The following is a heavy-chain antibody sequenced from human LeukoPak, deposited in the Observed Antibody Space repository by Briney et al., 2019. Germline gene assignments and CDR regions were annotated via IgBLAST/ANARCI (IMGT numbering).Heavy chain of an antibody. CDR3: AKDLGWELPAEAY. V-gene: IGHV3-7*03. D-gene: IGHD2-2*01. J-gene: IGHJ4*02. CDR2: INEDETQK. Sequence: GGSLTLSCAASGITFSRSWMTWVRQAPGKGLEWVANINEDETQKYYVDSVKGRFRISRDNAKTSVYLQMNSLRAEDTAMYFCAKDLGWELPAEAYWGQGVLVTVSS. CDR1: GITFSRSW.